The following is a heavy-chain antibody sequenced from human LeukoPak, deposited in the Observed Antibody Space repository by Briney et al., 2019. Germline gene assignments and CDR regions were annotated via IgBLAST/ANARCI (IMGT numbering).Heavy chain of an antibody. Sequence: SVKVSCKASGGTFSSYTISWVRQAPGQGLEWMGRIIPILGIANYAQKFQGRVTITADKSTSTAYMELSSLRSEDTAVYYCARGGTYYYGSGSYYIENDAFDIWGQGTIVTVSS. V-gene: IGHV1-69*02. CDR3: ARGGTYYYGSGSYYIENDAFDI. CDR2: IIPILGIA. J-gene: IGHJ3*02. D-gene: IGHD3-10*01. CDR1: GGTFSSYT.